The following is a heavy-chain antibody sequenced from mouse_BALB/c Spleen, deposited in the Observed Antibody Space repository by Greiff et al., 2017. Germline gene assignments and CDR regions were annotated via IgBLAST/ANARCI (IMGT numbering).Heavy chain of an antibody. CDR2: IYPGNSDT. V-gene: IGHV1-5*01. Sequence: EVQLQQSGTVLARPGASVKMSCKASGYSFTSYWMHWVKQRPGQGLEWIGAIYPGNSDTSYNQKFKGKANLTAVTSASTAYMELSSLTNEDSAVYYCTRGTYYGSLDYWGQGTTLTVSS. D-gene: IGHD1-1*01. J-gene: IGHJ2*01. CDR1: GYSFTSYW. CDR3: TRGTYYGSLDY.